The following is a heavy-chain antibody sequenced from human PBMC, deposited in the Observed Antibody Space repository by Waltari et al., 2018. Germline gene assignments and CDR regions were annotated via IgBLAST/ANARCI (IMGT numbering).Heavy chain of an antibody. J-gene: IGHJ4*02. CDR3: ARVTFSGLDY. Sequence: QVQLQESGSGLVKPSETLSLTCTVSGGSISSYYWSWIRQPPGKGLEWIGYIYYSGRTNFNPALKTRVTISVYTSKNQLSLKLSSVTSADPAVYYCARVTFSGLDYWGQGTLVTVSS. CDR2: IYYSGRT. V-gene: IGHV4-59*01. D-gene: IGHD6-19*01. CDR1: GGSISSYY.